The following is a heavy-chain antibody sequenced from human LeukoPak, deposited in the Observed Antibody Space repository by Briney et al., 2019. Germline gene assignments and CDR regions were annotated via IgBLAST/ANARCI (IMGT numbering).Heavy chain of an antibody. V-gene: IGHV3-48*03. Sequence: GGSLRLSCAASGFALSTYEMTWVRQAPGKGLEWVSFISSSTSHTFYADSVKGRFTIFRDTAKNSLYLQMDNLRGEDTAVYYCARDVSSSTRAFDIWGQGTMVAVS. CDR3: ARDVSSSTRAFDI. J-gene: IGHJ3*02. D-gene: IGHD2-15*01. CDR1: GFALSTYE. CDR2: ISSSTSHT.